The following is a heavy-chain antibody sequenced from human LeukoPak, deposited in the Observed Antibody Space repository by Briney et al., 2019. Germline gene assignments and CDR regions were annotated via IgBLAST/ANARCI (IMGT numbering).Heavy chain of an antibody. CDR3: AKGEGGSYSHPTDY. CDR2: IRYDGSNK. D-gene: IGHD1-26*01. Sequence: GGSLRLSCAASGFTFSSYGMHWVRQAPGKGLEWVAFIRYDGSNKYYADSVKGRFTISRDNSKNMLYLQMNSLRAEDTAVYYCAKGEGGSYSHPTDYWGQGTLVTVSS. V-gene: IGHV3-30*02. CDR1: GFTFSSYG. J-gene: IGHJ4*02.